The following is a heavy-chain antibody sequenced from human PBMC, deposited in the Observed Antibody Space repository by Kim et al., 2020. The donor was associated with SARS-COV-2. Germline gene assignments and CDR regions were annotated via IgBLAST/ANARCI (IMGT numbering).Heavy chain of an antibody. D-gene: IGHD3-10*01. V-gene: IGHV3-73*01. CDR2: T. Sequence: TAYSASVKGRFTNSRDDSKNTAYLQMNSLKTEDTAVYYCTRAYDNYAFDIWGQGTMVTVSS. J-gene: IGHJ3*02. CDR3: TRAYDNYAFDI.